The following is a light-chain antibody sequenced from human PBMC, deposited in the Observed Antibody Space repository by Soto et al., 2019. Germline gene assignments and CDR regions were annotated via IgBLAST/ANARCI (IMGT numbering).Light chain of an antibody. Sequence: ETVMTQSPATLSESQGERATLSCRASKSVSNNLAWYQQKPGQAPRLLIYGAAARATGIPARFSGSGFGTEFTLTISSPQSEDSAVYYCQHYNEWPLTFGGGTKVEIK. J-gene: IGKJ4*01. CDR3: QHYNEWPLT. CDR1: KSVSNN. V-gene: IGKV3-15*01. CDR2: GAA.